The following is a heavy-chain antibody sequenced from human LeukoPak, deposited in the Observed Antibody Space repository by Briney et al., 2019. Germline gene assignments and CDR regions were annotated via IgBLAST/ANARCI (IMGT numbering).Heavy chain of an antibody. D-gene: IGHD3-10*01. V-gene: IGHV1-8*01. CDR2: MNPNSANT. CDR3: ARGKEVSWVGEKAVQH. J-gene: IGHJ1*01. CDR1: GYTFTSYD. Sequence: ASVKVSCKASGYTFTSYDINWARQATGQGLEWMGRMNPNSANTGYAQKFQGRVTMTRDTSISTAYMELSSLRSEDTAVYYCARGKEVSWVGEKAVQHWGQGTLVTVSS.